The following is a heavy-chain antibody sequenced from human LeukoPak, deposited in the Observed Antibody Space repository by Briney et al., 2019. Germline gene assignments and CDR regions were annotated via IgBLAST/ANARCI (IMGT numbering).Heavy chain of an antibody. CDR2: IYYSGST. D-gene: IGHD3-22*01. CDR1: GGSISSYY. Sequence: SETLSLTCIVSGGSISSYYWGWIRQPPGKGLEWIGYIYYSGSTNYNPSLKSRVTISVDTSKNQFSLKLSSVTAADTAVYYCARGGDYYDSSGYYIGYWGQGTLVTVSS. V-gene: IGHV4-59*01. CDR3: ARGGDYYDSSGYYIGY. J-gene: IGHJ4*02.